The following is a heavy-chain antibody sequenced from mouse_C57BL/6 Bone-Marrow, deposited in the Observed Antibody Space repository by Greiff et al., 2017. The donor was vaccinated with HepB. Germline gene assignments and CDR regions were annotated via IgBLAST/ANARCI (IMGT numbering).Heavy chain of an antibody. V-gene: IGHV1-50*01. CDR2: IDPSDSYT. D-gene: IGHD1-1*01. CDR3: ARSGSSPYYFDY. J-gene: IGHJ2*01. CDR1: GYTFTSYW. Sequence: QVHVKQPGAELVKPGASVKLSCKASGYTFTSYWMQWVKQRPGQGLEWIGEIDPSDSYTNYNQKFKGKATLTVDTSSSTAYMQLSSLTSEDSAVYYCARSGSSPYYFDYWGQGTTLTVSS.